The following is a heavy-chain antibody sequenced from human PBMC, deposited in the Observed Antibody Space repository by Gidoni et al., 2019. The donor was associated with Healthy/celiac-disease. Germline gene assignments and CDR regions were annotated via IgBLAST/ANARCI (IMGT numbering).Heavy chain of an antibody. CDR2: IRRKANGGTT. Sequence: EVQLVESGGGLVQQGRSLRLSCAASGFTFGDYAMRWFGQAPGKGLEWVGFIRRKANGGTTEYAASVKGRFTISRDDSKSIAYLQMNSLKTEDPAVYYCTRDRKKGSGWDNYYYYSGMDVWGQGTTVTVSS. CDR1: GFTFGDYA. CDR3: TRDRKKGSGWDNYYYYSGMDV. D-gene: IGHD6-19*01. V-gene: IGHV3-49*03. J-gene: IGHJ6*02.